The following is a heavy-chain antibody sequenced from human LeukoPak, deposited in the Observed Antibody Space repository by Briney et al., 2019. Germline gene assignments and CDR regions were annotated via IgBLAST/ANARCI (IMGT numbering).Heavy chain of an antibody. J-gene: IGHJ3*02. Sequence: GASVKVSCKASGGTFSSYAISWVRQAPGQGLEWMGGIIPIFGTANYAQKFQGRVTITADESTSTAYMELSSLRSEDTAVYYCARVRYCGGDCYRNAFDIWGQGTMVTVSS. CDR2: IIPIFGTA. V-gene: IGHV1-69*01. CDR1: GGTFSSYA. D-gene: IGHD2-21*02. CDR3: ARVRYCGGDCYRNAFDI.